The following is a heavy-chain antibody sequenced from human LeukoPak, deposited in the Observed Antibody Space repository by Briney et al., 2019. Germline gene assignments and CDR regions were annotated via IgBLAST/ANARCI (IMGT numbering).Heavy chain of an antibody. CDR1: GGSISSYY. CDR3: ARELGARPPHWFDP. Sequence: SETLFLTCTVSGGSISSYYWSWIRQPPGKGLEWIGYIYYSGSTNYNPSLKSRVTISVDTSKNQFSLKLSSVTAADTAVYYCARELGARPPHWFDPWGQGTLVTVSS. D-gene: IGHD6-6*01. CDR2: IYYSGST. J-gene: IGHJ5*02. V-gene: IGHV4-59*12.